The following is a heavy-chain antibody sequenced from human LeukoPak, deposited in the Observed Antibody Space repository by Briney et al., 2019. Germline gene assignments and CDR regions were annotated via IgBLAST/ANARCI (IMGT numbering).Heavy chain of an antibody. J-gene: IGHJ6*03. CDR2: VSHSGGT. CDR1: GGSISSSY. Sequence: SETLSLTCTVSGGSISSSYWSWIRQPPGKGLDWIGYVSHSGGTNYKPFLKSRVTISVDTSKRQFSLKLSSVTAADTAVYYCARSFDSAYYYMDVWGKGTTVTVS. CDR3: ARSFDSAYYYMDV. V-gene: IGHV4-59*08. D-gene: IGHD3-10*01.